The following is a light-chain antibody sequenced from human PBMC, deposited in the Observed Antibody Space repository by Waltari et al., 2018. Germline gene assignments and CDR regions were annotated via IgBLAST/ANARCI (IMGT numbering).Light chain of an antibody. CDR3: QNYNSYSGTWT. CDR1: QSISRW. V-gene: IGKV1-5*03. Sequence: DIQMTQSPSTLSASVGDRVTITCRASQSISRWLAWYQQKPGKAPNLLIYKASTLESGVPSRFSGSGAGTEFTLTISSLQSDDFATYYCQNYNSYSGTWTFGQGTKVEIK. J-gene: IGKJ1*01. CDR2: KAS.